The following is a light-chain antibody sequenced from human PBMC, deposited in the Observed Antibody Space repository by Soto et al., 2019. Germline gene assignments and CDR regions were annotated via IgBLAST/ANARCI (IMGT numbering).Light chain of an antibody. Sequence: EIMLTQFPGTLSLSPGERATLSCRASQSVSSSYLAWYQQKAGQTPRLLISSASSRATGIPDRFSGSGSGTDFTLTISRLEPEDFAVYYCQQYGRSAVTFGGGTKVEIK. J-gene: IGKJ4*01. CDR1: QSVSSSY. CDR2: SAS. CDR3: QQYGRSAVT. V-gene: IGKV3-20*01.